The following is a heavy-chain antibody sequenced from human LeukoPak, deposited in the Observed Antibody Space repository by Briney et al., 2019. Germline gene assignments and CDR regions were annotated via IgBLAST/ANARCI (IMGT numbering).Heavy chain of an antibody. V-gene: IGHV3-43D*03. D-gene: IGHD3-10*01. CDR1: GFTFDDYA. Sequence: PGGSLRLSCAASGFTFDDYAMHWVRQAPGKGLEWVSLISWDGGSTYYADSVKGRFTISRDNSKNSLYLQMNSLRAEDTALYYCAKDMAAYDYASGNIDYWGQGTLVTVSS. CDR3: AKDMAAYDYASGNIDY. CDR2: ISWDGGST. J-gene: IGHJ4*02.